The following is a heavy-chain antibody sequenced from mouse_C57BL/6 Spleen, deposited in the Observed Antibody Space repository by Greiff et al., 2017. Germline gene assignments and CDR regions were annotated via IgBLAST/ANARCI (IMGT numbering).Heavy chain of an antibody. CDR1: GFTFSDYG. CDR2: ISSGSSTI. V-gene: IGHV5-17*03. Sequence: EVQVVESGGGLVKPGGSLKLSCAASGFTFSDYGMHWVRQAPEKGLEWVAYISSGSSTIYYADTVKGRFTISRDNARNTLYLQMSSLKSEDTAMYYCTRGDGYYGYFDVWGTGTTGTVSS. CDR3: TRGDGYYGYFDV. J-gene: IGHJ1*03. D-gene: IGHD2-3*01.